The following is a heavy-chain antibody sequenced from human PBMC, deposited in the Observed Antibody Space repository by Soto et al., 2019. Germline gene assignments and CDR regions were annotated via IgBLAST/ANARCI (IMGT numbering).Heavy chain of an antibody. D-gene: IGHD1-26*01. J-gene: IGHJ3*01. Sequence: QLQLVQSGAEVKKPGASVRVSCKTSGYTFINYGITWVRQAPGQGLEWMGWISAYNGDTSSSEKLQDRFTMTTDTSTNTVYMDLRSLTSDDTAVYYCARWSAIVGGAEALDVWGQGTMVIVYS. CDR3: ARWSAIVGGAEALDV. CDR1: GYTFINYG. CDR2: ISAYNGDT. V-gene: IGHV1-18*01.